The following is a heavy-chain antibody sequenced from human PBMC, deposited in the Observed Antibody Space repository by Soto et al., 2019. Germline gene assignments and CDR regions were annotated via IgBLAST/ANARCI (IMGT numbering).Heavy chain of an antibody. CDR2: ISAHNGNT. CDR1: GYTFTSYG. J-gene: IGHJ4*02. Sequence: QVHLVQXGXEVKXPGXSVXVXXKASGYTFTSYGITWVRQAPGQGLEWMGWISAHNGNTDYAQKLQGRVIVTRDTSTSTAYMELRSLRSDDTAVYYCARGRDGDYWGQGALVTVSS. V-gene: IGHV1-18*01. D-gene: IGHD6-6*01. CDR3: ARGRDGDY.